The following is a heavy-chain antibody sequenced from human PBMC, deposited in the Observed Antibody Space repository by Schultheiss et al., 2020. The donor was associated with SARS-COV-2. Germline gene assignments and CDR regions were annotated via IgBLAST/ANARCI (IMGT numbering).Heavy chain of an antibody. Sequence: GESLKISCAASGFTFSSYALHWVRQAPGKGLEWVAVISYDGSNKYYADSVKGRFTISRDDAKNSLYLQMNSLRAEDTALYYCAKAVGDGSGAYYGMDVWGQGTTVTVSS. J-gene: IGHJ6*02. CDR2: ISYDGSNK. CDR3: AKAVGDGSGAYYGMDV. D-gene: IGHD3-10*01. V-gene: IGHV3-30-3*02. CDR1: GFTFSSYA.